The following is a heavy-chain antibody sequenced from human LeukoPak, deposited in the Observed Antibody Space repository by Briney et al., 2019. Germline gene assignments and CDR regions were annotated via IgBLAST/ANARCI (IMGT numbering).Heavy chain of an antibody. D-gene: IGHD1-1*01. J-gene: IGHJ6*03. V-gene: IGHV4-61*02. CDR3: ARDPLEDHYMDV. CDR2: IYTSGST. Sequence: SETLSLTCAVSGGSISSGSYYWSWIRQPAGKGLEWIGRIYTSGSTNYNPSLKSRVTTSVDTSKNQFSLKLSSVTAADTAVYYCARDPLEDHYMDVWGKGTTVTVSS. CDR1: GGSISSGSYY.